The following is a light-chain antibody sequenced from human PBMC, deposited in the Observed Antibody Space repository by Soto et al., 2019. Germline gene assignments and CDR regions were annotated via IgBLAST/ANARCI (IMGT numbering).Light chain of an antibody. J-gene: IGKJ3*01. CDR1: QSLLHSNGYNY. Sequence: DLVMTQSPLSLPVTPGEPASISCRSSQSLLHSNGYNYLGWYLQKPGQSPQLLIYLGSSRASGVPDRFSGSGSGPDFTLKISRVEAEDVGVYYCMQALQIPPTFGPGTKVDIK. V-gene: IGKV2-28*01. CDR3: MQALQIPPT. CDR2: LGS.